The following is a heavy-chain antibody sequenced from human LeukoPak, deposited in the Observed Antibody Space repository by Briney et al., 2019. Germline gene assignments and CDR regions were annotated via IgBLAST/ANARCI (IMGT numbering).Heavy chain of an antibody. CDR1: GFTFRSYA. V-gene: IGHV3-30-3*01. CDR3: ARGKQQLVHGLDY. J-gene: IGHJ4*02. Sequence: PGRSLRLACAASGFTFRSYAMHWVRQAPGKGLEWVAVISYDGSNKDYADSVKGRFTISRDNSKNTLYLQMNSLRAEDTAVYYCARGKQQLVHGLDYWGQGTLVTVSS. CDR2: ISYDGSNK. D-gene: IGHD6-13*01.